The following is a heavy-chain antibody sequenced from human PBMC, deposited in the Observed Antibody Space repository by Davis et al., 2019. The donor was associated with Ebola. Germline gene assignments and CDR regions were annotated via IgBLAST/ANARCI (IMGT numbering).Heavy chain of an antibody. V-gene: IGHV1-18*01. J-gene: IGHJ6*02. D-gene: IGHD2-15*01. Sequence: AASVKVSCKASGYTFTSYGISWVRQAPGQGLEWMGWISAYNGNTNYAQKLQGRVTMTTDTSTSTAYVGLRSLRSDDTAVYYCARGGDIVVVVAATSGPNYYYGMDVWGQGTTVTVSS. CDR1: GYTFTSYG. CDR3: ARGGDIVVVVAATSGPNYYYGMDV. CDR2: ISAYNGNT.